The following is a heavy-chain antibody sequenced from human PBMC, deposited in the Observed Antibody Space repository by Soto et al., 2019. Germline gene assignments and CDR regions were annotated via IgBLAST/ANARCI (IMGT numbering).Heavy chain of an antibody. CDR3: ARLGGYVSVGYYYLWDS. J-gene: IGHJ4*02. Sequence: SETLSLTCRVSDGSMNSDSSYWGWIRQPPGKGLEWIGVINHSGSTYHNLSLKGRVTMSVDASRNQFSLKLTSMTAADTAVYYCARLGGYVSVGYYYLWDSWGQGTMVTVYS. CDR1: DGSMNSDSSY. CDR2: INHSGST. V-gene: IGHV4-39*01. D-gene: IGHD3-22*01.